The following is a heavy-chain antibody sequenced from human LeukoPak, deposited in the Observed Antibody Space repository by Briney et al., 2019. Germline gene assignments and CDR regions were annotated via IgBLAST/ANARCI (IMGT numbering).Heavy chain of an antibody. CDR3: ARTGDIVVVPAAIPAFDI. D-gene: IGHD2-2*02. V-gene: IGHV3-11*01. CDR1: GFTFSDYY. CDR2: ISSSGSTI. J-gene: IGHJ3*02. Sequence: KSGGSLRLSCAASGFTFSDYYMSWIRQAPGKGLEWVSYISSSGSTIYYADSVKGRFTISRDNAKNSLYLQMNSLRAEDTAVYYCARTGDIVVVPAAIPAFDIWGQGTMVTVSS.